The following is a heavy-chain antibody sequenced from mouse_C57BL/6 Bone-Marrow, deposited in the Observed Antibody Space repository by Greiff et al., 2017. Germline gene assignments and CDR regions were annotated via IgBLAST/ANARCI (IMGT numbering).Heavy chain of an antibody. V-gene: IGHV8-8*01. CDR1: GFSLSTFGMG. J-gene: IGHJ2*01. CDR3: ARGTYSYVSSRFDY. Sequence: QVTLKESGPGILQPSQTLSLTCSFSGFSLSTFGMGVGWIRPPSGKGLEWLAHIWWDDDKYYKPALKSRLTISKDTSTNQVFLKIANVDTADTATYYGARGTYSYVSSRFDYWGQGTTLTVSS. CDR2: IWWDDDK. D-gene: IGHD1-1*01.